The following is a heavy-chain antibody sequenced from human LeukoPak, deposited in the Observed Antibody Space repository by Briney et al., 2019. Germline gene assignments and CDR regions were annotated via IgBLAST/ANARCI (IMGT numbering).Heavy chain of an antibody. Sequence: PSETLSLTCAVYGGSFSGYYWSWIRQPPGKGLEWIGEINHSGSTNYNPSLKSRVTISVDTSKNQFSLKLSSVTAADTAVYYCARRYYGSGSEKYYFDYWGQGTLVTVSS. CDR2: INHSGST. CDR1: GGSFSGYY. J-gene: IGHJ4*02. CDR3: ARRYYGSGSEKYYFDY. V-gene: IGHV4-34*01. D-gene: IGHD3-10*01.